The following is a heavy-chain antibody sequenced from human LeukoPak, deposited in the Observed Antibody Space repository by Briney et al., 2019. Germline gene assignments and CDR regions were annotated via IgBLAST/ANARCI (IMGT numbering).Heavy chain of an antibody. V-gene: IGHV3-74*01. J-gene: IGHJ3*02. CDR1: GFTFSKYG. Sequence: GGSLRLCCPASGFTFSKYGMLGIRQAPGKGLESVSRINTDGTVTTYADSVKGRFTVSRDNADNTMFLQMNSVRDEDTAVYYCVSGNDPDYVWGTYRLDAFDIWGEGTMVIVSS. CDR3: VSGNDPDYVWGTYRLDAFDI. D-gene: IGHD3-16*02. CDR2: INTDGTVT.